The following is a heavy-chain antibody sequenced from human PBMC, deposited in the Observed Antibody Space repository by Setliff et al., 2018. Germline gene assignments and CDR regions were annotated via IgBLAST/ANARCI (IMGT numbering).Heavy chain of an antibody. Sequence: SETLSLTCAVSGYSISNGCYWGWIRQSPVKGLEWIGSLFDGGSAYYSPSLKSRASISLDASKNQFALKLTSATAADTAVYYCARDPHYDPTYSLPGHAFDFWGQGIMVTVSS. D-gene: IGHD3-22*01. CDR3: ARDPHYDPTYSLPGHAFDF. J-gene: IGHJ3*01. CDR1: GYSISNGCY. CDR2: LFDGGSA. V-gene: IGHV4-38-2*02.